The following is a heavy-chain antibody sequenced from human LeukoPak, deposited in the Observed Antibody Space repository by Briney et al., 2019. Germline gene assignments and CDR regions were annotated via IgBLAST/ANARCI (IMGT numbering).Heavy chain of an antibody. V-gene: IGHV4-4*07. Sequence: PSETLSLTCTVSGGSISSYYWSWIRQPAGKGLEWIGRIYTSGSTNYNPSLKSRVTISVDTSKNQFSLKLSSVTAADTAVYYCARGLTYYDILTGHPNDAFDIWGQGTMVTVSS. D-gene: IGHD3-9*01. J-gene: IGHJ3*02. CDR1: GGSISSYY. CDR3: ARGLTYYDILTGHPNDAFDI. CDR2: IYTSGST.